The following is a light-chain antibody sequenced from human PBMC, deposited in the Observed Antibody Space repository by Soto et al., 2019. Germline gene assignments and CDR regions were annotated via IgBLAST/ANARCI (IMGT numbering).Light chain of an antibody. Sequence: EIVLTQSPGTLSLSPGERDTLSCRASHSVSSSYLAWYQQKPGQAPRLLIYGASSRATGIPDRFSGSGSGTDFTLTISRLEPEDFAVYYCQQYGSSPFTFGPGTKVDIK. CDR1: HSVSSSY. V-gene: IGKV3-20*01. CDR3: QQYGSSPFT. CDR2: GAS. J-gene: IGKJ3*01.